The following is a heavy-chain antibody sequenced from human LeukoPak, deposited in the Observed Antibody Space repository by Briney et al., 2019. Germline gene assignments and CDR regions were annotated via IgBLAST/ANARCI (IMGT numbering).Heavy chain of an antibody. V-gene: IGHV3-23*01. CDR3: AKDLGPYYYDSSGYSY. CDR1: GFTFSSYA. CDR2: ISGSGGST. J-gene: IGHJ4*02. Sequence: GGSLRLSCAASGFTFSSYAMSWVRQAPGKGLEWVSAISGSGGSTYYADSVKGRFTISRDNSKNTPYLQMNSLRAEDTAVYYCAKDLGPYYYDSSGYSYWGQGTLVTVSS. D-gene: IGHD3-22*01.